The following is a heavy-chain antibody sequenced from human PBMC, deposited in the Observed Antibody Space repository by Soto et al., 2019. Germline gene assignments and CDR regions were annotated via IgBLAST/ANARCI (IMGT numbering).Heavy chain of an antibody. CDR1: GFSLTTSGVG. V-gene: IGHV2-5*02. J-gene: IGHJ4*02. Sequence: QITLNESGPTVVRPTETLTLTCRFSGFSLTTSGVGVGWIRQSPGKAPEWLALIYWDDDKRYSASLKSRLTITKDTSKNQVVLTVSDLDPTDTATYYCAHRVLRTVFGLVTTTAIYFDGWGQGAPVAVSS. CDR3: AHRVLRTVFGLVTTTAIYFDG. CDR2: IYWDDDK. D-gene: IGHD3-3*01.